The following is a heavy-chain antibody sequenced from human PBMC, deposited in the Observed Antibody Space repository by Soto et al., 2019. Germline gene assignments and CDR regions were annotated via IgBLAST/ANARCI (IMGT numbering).Heavy chain of an antibody. CDR3: ARDIRGYSRAFDY. CDR2: VSSSGRT. CDR1: GDSVSSDSYY. V-gene: IGHV4-61*01. Sequence: SETLSLTCSVSGDSVSSDSYYWTWIRQPPGKGLEWMGYVSSSGRTNYNPSLKSRVIISLDTSSNQFSLELTSVTAADTAIYYCARDIRGYSRAFDYWRQRTLVTVSS. J-gene: IGHJ4*02. D-gene: IGHD5-18*01.